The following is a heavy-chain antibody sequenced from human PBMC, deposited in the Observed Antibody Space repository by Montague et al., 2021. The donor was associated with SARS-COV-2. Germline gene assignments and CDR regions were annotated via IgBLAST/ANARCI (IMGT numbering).Heavy chain of an antibody. Sequence: SETLSLTCAVYGGSFSDYHWTWIRQSPGEGLEWIGQINHGGSTKYNPSXXSRVTISIDTSKKQFSLKLTSVTAADTAAYYCARDYGDYSYYYGLDVWGQGTTVTVSS. CDR2: INHGGST. CDR3: ARDYGDYSYYYGLDV. D-gene: IGHD4-17*01. J-gene: IGHJ6*02. CDR1: GGSFSDYH. V-gene: IGHV4-34*01.